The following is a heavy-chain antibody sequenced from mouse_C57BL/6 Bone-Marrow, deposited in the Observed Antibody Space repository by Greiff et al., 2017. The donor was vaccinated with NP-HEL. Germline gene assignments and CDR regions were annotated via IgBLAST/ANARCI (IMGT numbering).Heavy chain of an antibody. J-gene: IGHJ2*01. D-gene: IGHD2-10*01. CDR1: GYTFTDYN. V-gene: IGHV1-22*01. Sequence: EVKLMESGPELVKPGASVKMSCKASGYTFTDYNMHWVKQSHGKSLEWIGYINPNNGGTSYNQKFKGKATLTVNKSSSTAYMELRSLTSEDSAVYYCAPLLRGYYFDYWGQGTTLTVSS. CDR2: INPNNGGT. CDR3: APLLRGYYFDY.